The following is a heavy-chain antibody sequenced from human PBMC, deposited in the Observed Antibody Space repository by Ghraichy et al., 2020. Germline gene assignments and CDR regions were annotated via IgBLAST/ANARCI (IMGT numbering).Heavy chain of an antibody. CDR3: ARDKRAVGATKDFDY. J-gene: IGHJ4*02. CDR2: ISAYNGNT. Sequence: VKVSCKASGYTFTSYGISWVRQAPGQGLEWMGWISAYNGNTNYAQKLQGRVTMTTDTSTSTAYMELRSLRSDDTAVYYCARDKRAVGATKDFDYWGQGTLVTVSS. CDR1: GYTFTSYG. V-gene: IGHV1-18*01. D-gene: IGHD1-26*01.